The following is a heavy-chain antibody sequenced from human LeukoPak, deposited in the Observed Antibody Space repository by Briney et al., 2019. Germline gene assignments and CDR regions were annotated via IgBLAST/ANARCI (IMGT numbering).Heavy chain of an antibody. Sequence: SETLSLTCTVSGGSISSSGCYWGWIRQPPGKGLEWIGTIYYSGSTYYNPSLKSRVTISVDTSKNQFSLKLSSVTAADTAVYYCARHPIFGRGMDVWGQGTTVTVSS. D-gene: IGHD3-10*01. CDR2: IYYSGST. J-gene: IGHJ6*02. CDR3: ARHPIFGRGMDV. V-gene: IGHV4-39*01. CDR1: GGSISSSGCY.